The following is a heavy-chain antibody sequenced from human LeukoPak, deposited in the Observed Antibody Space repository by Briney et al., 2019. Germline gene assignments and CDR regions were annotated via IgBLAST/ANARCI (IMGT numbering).Heavy chain of an antibody. Sequence: GRSLRLSCEDSGFTFSTYGMHWVRQAPGKGLEWVAVISHDGSEKYYAGSVRGRFSISRDNSKNTVFLQMNSLRAADTAVYYCARGGDPYFDYWGQGTLVTVSS. J-gene: IGHJ4*02. D-gene: IGHD7-27*01. CDR3: ARGGDPYFDY. CDR2: ISHDGSEK. CDR1: GFTFSTYG. V-gene: IGHV3-30*03.